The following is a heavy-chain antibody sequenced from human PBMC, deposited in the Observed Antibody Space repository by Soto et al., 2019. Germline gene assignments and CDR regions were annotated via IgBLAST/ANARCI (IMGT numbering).Heavy chain of an antibody. CDR1: GDSVSSNSAA. V-gene: IGHV6-1*01. J-gene: IGHJ4*02. D-gene: IGHD5-12*01. CDR3: ARVAGWRGYSGYDSTTAIGY. Sequence: PSQTLSLTCAISGDSVSSNSAAWNWIRQSPSRGLEWLGRTYYRSKWYNDYAVSVKSRITINPDTSKNQFSLQLNSVTPEDTAVYYCARVAGWRGYSGYDSTTAIGYWGQGTLVTVSS. CDR2: TYYRSKWYN.